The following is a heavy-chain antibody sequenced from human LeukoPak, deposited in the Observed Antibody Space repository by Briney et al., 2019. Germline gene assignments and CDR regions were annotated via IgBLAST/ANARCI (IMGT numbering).Heavy chain of an antibody. D-gene: IGHD3-16*01. Sequence: PGGSLRLSCAASGFTFSSYGMSWVRQSPGKGLEWVSSISASGGSTYYADSVKGRFTISRDNSKNTLYLQMNSLRAEDAAVYYCAKRGGMSPAYYFDYWSQGTLVTVSS. CDR1: GFTFSSYG. CDR3: AKRGGMSPAYYFDY. J-gene: IGHJ4*02. V-gene: IGHV3-23*01. CDR2: ISASGGST.